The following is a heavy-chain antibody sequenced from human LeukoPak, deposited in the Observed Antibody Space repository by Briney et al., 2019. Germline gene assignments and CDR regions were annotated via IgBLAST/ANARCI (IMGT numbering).Heavy chain of an antibody. J-gene: IGHJ5*02. CDR2: INPSGGST. CDR1: GYTFTAYH. Sequence: GASVKVSCKASGYTFTAYHMHWVRQAPGQGLEWMGIINPSGGSTSYAQKFQGRVTMTRDMSASTVYMELSSLRSEDTAVYYCAREPKFGGVIWGYNWFDPWGQGTLVTVSS. V-gene: IGHV1-46*01. CDR3: AREPKFGGVIWGYNWFDP. D-gene: IGHD3-16*01.